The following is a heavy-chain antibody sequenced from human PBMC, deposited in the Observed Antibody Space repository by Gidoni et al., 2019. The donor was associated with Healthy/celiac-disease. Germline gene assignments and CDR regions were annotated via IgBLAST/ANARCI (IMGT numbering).Heavy chain of an antibody. Sequence: QLPLHESGPGLVKPSEPLSLTCTFSGGSISSSSYYWGWIRQPPGKGLEWIGSIYYSGSTYYNPSLKSRVTISVDTSKNQFSLKLSSVTAADTAGYYGARERGSGGSCYSDWGQGNLVTVSS. CDR2: IYYSGST. CDR1: GGSISSSSYY. D-gene: IGHD2-15*01. CDR3: ARERGSGGSCYSD. V-gene: IGHV4-39*07. J-gene: IGHJ4*02.